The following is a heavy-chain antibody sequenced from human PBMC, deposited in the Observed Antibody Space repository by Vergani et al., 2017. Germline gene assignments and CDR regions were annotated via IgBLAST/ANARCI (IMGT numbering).Heavy chain of an antibody. J-gene: IGHJ4*02. CDR2: IIPILGTA. CDR1: GGTFSSYA. V-gene: IGHV1-69*11. D-gene: IGHD2-15*01. Sequence: QVQLVQSGAEVKKPGSSVKVSCKASGGTFSSYAISWVRQAPGQGLEWMGRIIPILGTANYAQKFQGRVTITAEESTSTAYMELNSLRAEDTAVYYCARRGEDCSGGSCYWDYFDYWGQGTLVTVSS. CDR3: ARRGEDCSGGSCYWDYFDY.